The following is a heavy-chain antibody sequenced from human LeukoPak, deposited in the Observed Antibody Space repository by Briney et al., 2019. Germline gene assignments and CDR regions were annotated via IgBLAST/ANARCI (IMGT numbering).Heavy chain of an antibody. J-gene: IGHJ4*02. V-gene: IGHV4-30-4*08. Sequence: SETLSLTRTVSGGSISSGDYYWSWIRQPPGKGLEWIGYIYYSGSTYYNPSLKSRVTISIDTSKNQFSLKLSSVTAADTAVYYCARHWGATGFDSWGQGTLVTVSS. CDR3: ARHWGATGFDS. D-gene: IGHD3-16*01. CDR1: GGSISSGDYY. CDR2: IYYSGST.